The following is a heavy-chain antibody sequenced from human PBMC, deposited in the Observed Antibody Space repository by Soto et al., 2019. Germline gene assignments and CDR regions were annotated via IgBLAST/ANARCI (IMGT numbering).Heavy chain of an antibody. J-gene: IGHJ4*02. Sequence: VECLTSCCEVSGYSFTSYCIVWVLQMPGKGLEWMGIIYPGDSDTRYSPSFQGQVTISSDKSISTAYLQWSSLKASDTAMYYCARHAGQASFDYWGQGTMVTVSS. V-gene: IGHV5-51*01. CDR2: IYPGDSDT. CDR1: GYSFTSYC. CDR3: ARHAGQASFDY.